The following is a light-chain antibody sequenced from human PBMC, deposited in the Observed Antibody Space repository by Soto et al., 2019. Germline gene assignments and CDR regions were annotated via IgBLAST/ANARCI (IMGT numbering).Light chain of an antibody. V-gene: IGLV2-8*01. Sequence: QSALTQPPSASGSPGQSVTISCTGTSSDVGGYNYVSWYQQHPGKAPKLMIYEVSKWPSGVPDRFSGSKSSNTASLTVSGLQAEDEADYYCSSYAGSNSWNFGTGTKLTVL. CDR1: SSDVGGYNY. J-gene: IGLJ1*01. CDR2: EVS. CDR3: SSYAGSNSWN.